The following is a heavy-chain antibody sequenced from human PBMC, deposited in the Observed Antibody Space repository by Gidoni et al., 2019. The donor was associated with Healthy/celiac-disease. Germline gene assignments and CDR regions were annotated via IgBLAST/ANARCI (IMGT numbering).Heavy chain of an antibody. CDR3: AKDIGQYYYDSSGPRGFDY. D-gene: IGHD3-22*01. Sequence: EVQLVESGGGLVQPGRSLRLSCAACGFTFDDYAMHWVRQAPGKGLEWVSGISWNSGSIGYADSVKGRFTISRDNAKNSLYLQMNSLRAEDTALYYCAKDIGQYYYDSSGPRGFDYWGQGTLVTVSS. CDR2: ISWNSGSI. V-gene: IGHV3-9*01. J-gene: IGHJ4*02. CDR1: GFTFDDYA.